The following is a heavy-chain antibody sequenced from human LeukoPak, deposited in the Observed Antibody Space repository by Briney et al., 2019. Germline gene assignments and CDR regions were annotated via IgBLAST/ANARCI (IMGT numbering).Heavy chain of an antibody. V-gene: IGHV3-21*01. CDR1: GFTFCNYR. D-gene: IGHD2-8*01. J-gene: IGHJ4*02. Sequence: GGSLRLSCAASGFTFCNYRMNWVRQAPGKGLEWVSSISSSSSYIYYAVSVKGRFTISRYNAKNSLYLQMNSLRAEDTAVYYCAKMTPYDDYWGQGTLVTVSS. CDR2: ISSSSSYI. CDR3: AKMTPYDDY.